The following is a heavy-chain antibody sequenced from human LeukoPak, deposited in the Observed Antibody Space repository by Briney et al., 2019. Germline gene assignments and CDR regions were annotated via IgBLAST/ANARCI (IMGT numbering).Heavy chain of an antibody. CDR3: AKPDYGDYDFDY. J-gene: IGHJ4*02. V-gene: IGHV3-30*02. CDR2: IRYDGSNK. Sequence: GGSLRLSCAASGFTFSSYGMHWVRQAPGKGLEWVAFIRYDGSNKYYADSVKGRFTISRDNSKNTLYLQMNSLRADDTAVYYCAKPDYGDYDFDYWGQGTLVTVSS. CDR1: GFTFSSYG. D-gene: IGHD4-17*01.